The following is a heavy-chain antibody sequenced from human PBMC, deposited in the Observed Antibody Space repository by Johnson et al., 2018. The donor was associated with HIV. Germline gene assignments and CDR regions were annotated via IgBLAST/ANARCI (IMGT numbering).Heavy chain of an antibody. D-gene: IGHD1-26*01. V-gene: IGHV3-9*01. CDR1: GFTFDDYA. CDR3: AKDILVGAMGGAFDI. CDR2: ISWNSGSI. J-gene: IGHJ3*02. Sequence: QSVESGGGLVQPGRSLRLSCAASGFTFDDYAMHWVRQAPGKGLEWVSGISWNSGSIGYADSVKGRFTISRDNAKNSLYLQMNSLRAEDTALYYCAKDILVGAMGGAFDIWGQGTMVTVSS.